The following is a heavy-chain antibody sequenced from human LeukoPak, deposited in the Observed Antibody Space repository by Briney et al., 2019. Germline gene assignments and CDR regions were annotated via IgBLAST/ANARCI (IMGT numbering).Heavy chain of an antibody. D-gene: IGHD3-10*01. Sequence: GGSLRLSCAASGFTFSSYGMHWVRQAPGKGLEWVAVIWYDGSNKYYADSVKGRFTISRDNSKNTLYLQMNSLRAEDTAVYYCAKDHPISAFGEREPSVWGQGTTATVSS. CDR1: GFTFSSYG. J-gene: IGHJ6*02. CDR3: AKDHPISAFGEREPSV. CDR2: IWYDGSNK. V-gene: IGHV3-33*06.